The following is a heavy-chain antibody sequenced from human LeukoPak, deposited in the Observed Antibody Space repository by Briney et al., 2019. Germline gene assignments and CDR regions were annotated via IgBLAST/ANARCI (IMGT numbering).Heavy chain of an antibody. CDR1: GFTFSSYA. CDR2: ISGSGGST. D-gene: IGHD3-10*01. J-gene: IGHJ4*02. Sequence: GGSLRLSYAASGFTFSSYAMSWVRQAPGKGLEWVSAISGSGGSTYYADSVKGRFTISRDNSKNTLYLQMNSLRAEDTAVYYCAKIHTDLWFGKSYNDYWGQGTLVTVSS. CDR3: AKIHTDLWFGKSYNDY. V-gene: IGHV3-23*01.